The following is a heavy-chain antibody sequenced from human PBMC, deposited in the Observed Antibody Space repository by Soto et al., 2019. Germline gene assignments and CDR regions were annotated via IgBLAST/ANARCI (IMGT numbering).Heavy chain of an antibody. CDR2: INAGNGNT. Sequence: QVHLVQSGAEVKEPGASLKVSCKTSGFTFTTHAIHWVRQAPGQRFEWMGWINAGNGNTKYSQRFQDRVTNSRDTSASTAYMELSSLTSEARAVYYCARRNNSGPIDYWGQGTLVTVSS. CDR1: GFTFTTHA. V-gene: IGHV1-3*01. J-gene: IGHJ4*02. D-gene: IGHD5-12*01. CDR3: ARRNNSGPIDY.